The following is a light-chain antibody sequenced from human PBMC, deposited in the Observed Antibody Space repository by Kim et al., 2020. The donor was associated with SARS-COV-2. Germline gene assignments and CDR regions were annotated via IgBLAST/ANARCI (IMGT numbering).Light chain of an antibody. CDR2: GAS. CDR1: QSVSSSY. Sequence: SPGERATLSCRASQSVSSSYLAWYQRKPGQAPRLLIYGASSRATGVPDRFSGSGSGTDFTLTISRLEPEDFAVYYCQQYGNSPPYTFGQGTKLEI. CDR3: QQYGNSPPYT. J-gene: IGKJ2*01. V-gene: IGKV3-20*01.